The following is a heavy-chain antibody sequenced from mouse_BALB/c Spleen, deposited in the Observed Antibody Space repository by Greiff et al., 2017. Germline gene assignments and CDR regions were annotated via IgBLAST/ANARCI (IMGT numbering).Heavy chain of an antibody. V-gene: IGHV1-5*01. Sequence: VQLKQSGTVLARPGASVKMYCKASGYSFTSYWMHWVKQRPGQGLEWIGAIYPGNSDTSYNQKFKGKAKLTAVTSASTAYMELSSLTNEDSAVYYCTPNDYDTWFAYWGQGTLVTVSA. J-gene: IGHJ3*01. CDR2: IYPGNSDT. CDR1: GYSFTSYW. CDR3: TPNDYDTWFAY. D-gene: IGHD2-4*01.